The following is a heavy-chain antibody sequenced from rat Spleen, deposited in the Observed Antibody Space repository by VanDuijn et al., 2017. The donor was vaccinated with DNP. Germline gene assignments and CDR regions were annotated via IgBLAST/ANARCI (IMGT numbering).Heavy chain of an antibody. CDR2: IIYDGSST. CDR1: GFTFSNYD. CDR3: ATQGDYYDGRGSWDY. D-gene: IGHD1-12*02. V-gene: IGHV5-29*01. Sequence: EVKLVESGGGLVQPGRSLKLSCAASGFTFSNYDMAWVRQAPTKGLEWVATIIYDGSSTYYGDSVKGRFTISRDNAKSILFLQMDSLRSEDTATYYCATQGDYYDGRGSWDYWGQGVMVTVSS. J-gene: IGHJ2*01.